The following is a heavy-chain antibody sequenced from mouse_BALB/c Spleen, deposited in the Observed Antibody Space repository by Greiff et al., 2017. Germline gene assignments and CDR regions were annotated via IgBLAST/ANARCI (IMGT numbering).Heavy chain of an antibody. D-gene: IGHD4-1*01. CDR1: GFTFSSYT. CDR3: ASRLGAAMDY. J-gene: IGHJ4*01. Sequence: EVMLVESGGGLVQPGGSLKLSCAASGFTFSSYTMSWVRQTPEKRLEWVAYISNGGGSTYYPDTVKGRFTISRDNAKNTLYLQMSSLKSEDTAMYYCASRLGAAMDYWGQGTSVTVSS. CDR2: ISNGGGST. V-gene: IGHV5-12-2*01.